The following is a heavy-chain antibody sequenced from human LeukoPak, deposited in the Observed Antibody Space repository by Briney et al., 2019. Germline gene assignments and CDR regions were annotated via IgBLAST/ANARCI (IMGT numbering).Heavy chain of an antibody. D-gene: IGHD3-3*01. J-gene: IGHJ3*02. V-gene: IGHV1-2*02. Sequence: GASVKVSCKASGYTFTGYYMHGVRQVPGHGLEWMGWINPNSGGTNYAQKFQGRVTMTRDTSISTAYMDLSRLRSDDTAVYYCARHGRFYDAFDIWGQGTMVTVSS. CDR3: ARHGRFYDAFDI. CDR1: GYTFTGYY. CDR2: INPNSGGT.